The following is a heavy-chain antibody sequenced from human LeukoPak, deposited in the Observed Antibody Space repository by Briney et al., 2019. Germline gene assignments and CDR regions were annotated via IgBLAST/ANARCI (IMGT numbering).Heavy chain of an antibody. CDR2: IIPIFDTA. Sequence: GASVKVSCKASGGTFTNSAISWVRQAPGQGLEWMGGIIPIFDTANYAQKFQGRVTITADGSTSTAYMELSSLRSEDTAVYYCARGSANYIYFDYWGQGTLVTVSS. J-gene: IGHJ4*02. CDR3: ARGSANYIYFDY. V-gene: IGHV1-69*13. CDR1: GGTFTNSA. D-gene: IGHD4/OR15-4a*01.